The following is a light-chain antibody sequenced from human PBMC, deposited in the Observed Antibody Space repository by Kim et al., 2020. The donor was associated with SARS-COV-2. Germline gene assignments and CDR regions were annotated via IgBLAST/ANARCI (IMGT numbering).Light chain of an antibody. Sequence: RFTIACTGSSSNIGAGYDVHWYQQLPGTAPKLLIYGNSNRPSGVPDRFSGSKSGTSASLAITGLQAEDEADYYCQSYDSSLSGGVFGGGTQLTVL. CDR2: GNS. CDR3: QSYDSSLSGGV. J-gene: IGLJ3*02. V-gene: IGLV1-40*01. CDR1: SSNIGAGYD.